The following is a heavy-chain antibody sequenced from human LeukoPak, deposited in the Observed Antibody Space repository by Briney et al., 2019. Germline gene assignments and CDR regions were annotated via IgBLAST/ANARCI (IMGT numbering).Heavy chain of an antibody. J-gene: IGHJ3*02. CDR1: GFTFSSYA. V-gene: IGHV3-23*01. CDR3: AKCISTLDGGDVFDI. D-gene: IGHD2-15*01. Sequence: GGSLRLSCAASGFTFSSYAMSWVRQAPGKGLEWVSTITGTGTNPYYADSMKGRFTISRDNSQDTVYLQLNGLRADDTAVYYCAKCISTLDGGDVFDIWGQGTMVTVSS. CDR2: ITGTGTNP.